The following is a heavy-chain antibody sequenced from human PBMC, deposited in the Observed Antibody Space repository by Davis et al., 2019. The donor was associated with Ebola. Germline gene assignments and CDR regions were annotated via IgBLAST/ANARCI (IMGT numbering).Heavy chain of an antibody. Sequence: AASVKVSCKASGGTFGSYAISWVRQAPGQGLEWMGKIDPKRESSSYAQKFQGRVSLTRDTSRNTVYMEVNSLRFEDTAVYFCARDWWGSSSWYAFWGQGTLVTVSS. J-gene: IGHJ4*02. CDR3: ARDWWGSSSWYAF. CDR2: IDPKRESS. V-gene: IGHV1-46*01. D-gene: IGHD6-13*01. CDR1: GGTFGSYA.